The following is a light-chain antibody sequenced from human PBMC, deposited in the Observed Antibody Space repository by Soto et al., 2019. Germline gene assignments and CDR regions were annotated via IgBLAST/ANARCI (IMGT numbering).Light chain of an antibody. J-gene: IGKJ3*01. CDR3: QKYHSGPFT. CDR1: QGIGNS. CDR2: AAS. V-gene: IGKV1-27*01. Sequence: DIQMTQSPSSLSASVGDRVTITCRASQGIGNSLAWYQQKPGKVPKLLIYAASTLQSGVPSRFSGSGSGTDFTLTISRLRPEDVATYYCQKYHSGPFTFAPGTEVNIK.